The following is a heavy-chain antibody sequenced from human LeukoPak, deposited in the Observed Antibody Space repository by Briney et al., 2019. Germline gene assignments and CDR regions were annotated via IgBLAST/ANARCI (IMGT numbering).Heavy chain of an antibody. D-gene: IGHD6-19*01. CDR1: GFTFSSYW. CDR2: IKQDGSEK. CDR3: ARCSGWYKGCYFQH. V-gene: IGHV3-7*01. J-gene: IGHJ1*01. Sequence: PGGSLRLSCAASGFTFSSYWMSWVRQAPGKGLEWVANIKQDGSEKYYVDSVKGRFTISRDDAKNSLYLQMNSLRAEDTAVYYCARCSGWYKGCYFQHWGQGTLVTVSS.